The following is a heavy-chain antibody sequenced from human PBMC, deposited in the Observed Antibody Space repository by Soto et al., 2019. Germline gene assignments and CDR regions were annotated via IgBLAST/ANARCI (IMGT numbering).Heavy chain of an antibody. D-gene: IGHD6-19*01. CDR1: GFTFSSYA. Sequence: GGSLRLSCAASGFTFSSYAMSWVRQAPGKGLEWVSAISGSGGSTYYADSVKGRFTISRDNSKNTLYLQMNSLRADDTAVYYCAKARSGWSVAVTVDYWGQGTLVTVSS. J-gene: IGHJ4*02. CDR2: ISGSGGST. CDR3: AKARSGWSVAVTVDY. V-gene: IGHV3-23*01.